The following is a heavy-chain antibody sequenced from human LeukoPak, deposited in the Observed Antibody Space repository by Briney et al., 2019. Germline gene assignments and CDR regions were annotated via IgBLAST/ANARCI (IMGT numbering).Heavy chain of an antibody. Sequence: ASVKVSCKASGYTFNRYYMHWVRQAPGQGLEWMGWINPNSGGTTYAQKFQGRVTMTRDTSISTAYMELSSLTSDDTAVYYCARASGSDFGPGNWGQGTLVTVSS. CDR3: ARASGSDFGPGN. J-gene: IGHJ4*02. CDR2: INPNSGGT. CDR1: GYTFNRYY. D-gene: IGHD3-3*01. V-gene: IGHV1-2*02.